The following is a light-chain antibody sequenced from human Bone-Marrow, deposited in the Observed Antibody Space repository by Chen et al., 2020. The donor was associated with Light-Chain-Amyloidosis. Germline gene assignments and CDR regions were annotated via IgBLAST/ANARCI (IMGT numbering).Light chain of an antibody. CDR2: DDR. V-gene: IGLV3-21*02. Sequence: YVLTQPSSVSVAPGQTATIASGGNNIGSTSVHWYQQTPGQAPLLVVYDDRDRPSGIPERLSGSNSGNTATLTISRVEAGDEADYYCQVWDRSSDRPVFGGGTKLTVV. CDR1: NIGSTS. J-gene: IGLJ3*02. CDR3: QVWDRSSDRPV.